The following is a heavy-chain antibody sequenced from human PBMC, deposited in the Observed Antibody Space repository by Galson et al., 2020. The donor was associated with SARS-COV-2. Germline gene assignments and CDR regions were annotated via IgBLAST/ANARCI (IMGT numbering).Heavy chain of an antibody. CDR1: GYTFTAYY. J-gene: IGHJ6*02. CDR2: VNPNSGGT. CDR3: AGPLYYYGSGSLGRLDIYYYYNGMDV. D-gene: IGHD3-10*01. Sequence: GESLKISCKASGYTFTAYYMHWVRQAPGQGLEWMGWVNPNSGGTNYAQKFQGRVTSTRDTSISTAYMELSSLTSDDTAVYYCAGPLYYYGSGSLGRLDIYYYYNGMDVWGQGTTVTVS. V-gene: IGHV1-2*01.